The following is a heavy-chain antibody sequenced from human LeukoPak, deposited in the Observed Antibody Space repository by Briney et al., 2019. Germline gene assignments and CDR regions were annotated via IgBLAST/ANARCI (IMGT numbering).Heavy chain of an antibody. CDR2: LYHSGST. V-gene: IGHV4-59*01. CDR1: GGSISTYL. CDR3: AGHNISSSGCPFDI. J-gene: IGHJ3*02. Sequence: SETLSLTCTVSGGSISTYLWSWVRQPPGKGLEWIGYLYHSGSTNYNPSLKSRVTISVDTSKNQFSLRLSSVTAADTAVYYCAGHNISSSGCPFDIWGQGAMVTVSS. D-gene: IGHD2/OR15-2a*01.